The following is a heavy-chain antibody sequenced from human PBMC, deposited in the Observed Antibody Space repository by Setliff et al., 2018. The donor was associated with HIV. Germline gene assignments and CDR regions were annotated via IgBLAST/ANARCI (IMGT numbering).Heavy chain of an antibody. CDR3: VALVPGGGGRGP. CDR2: ISDSGTA. CDR1: GGYLINHH. J-gene: IGHJ5*02. D-gene: IGHD2-15*01. V-gene: IGHV4-59*03. Sequence: KPSETLSRPCTVSGGYLINHHWIWIRQPPGKGLEWIGRISDSGTADYDPSLKSRLTISLDTSRNQFSLKLTSVTAADTAIHYCVALVPGGGGRGPWGQGTLVTVSS.